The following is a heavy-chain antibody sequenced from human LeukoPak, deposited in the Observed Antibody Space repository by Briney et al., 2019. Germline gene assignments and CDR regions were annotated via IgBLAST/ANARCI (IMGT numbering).Heavy chain of an antibody. CDR2: IKQDGSEK. D-gene: IGHD5-18*01. Sequence: GGSLRLSCAASGFTFSSYWMSWVRQAPGKGLEWVANIKQDGSEKYYVDSVKGRFTISRDNAKNSLYLQMNSLRAEDTAVYNSARVGGYRYGPPRDWGQETLVTVSS. V-gene: IGHV3-7*01. CDR1: GFTFSSYW. J-gene: IGHJ4*02. CDR3: ARVGGYRYGPPRD.